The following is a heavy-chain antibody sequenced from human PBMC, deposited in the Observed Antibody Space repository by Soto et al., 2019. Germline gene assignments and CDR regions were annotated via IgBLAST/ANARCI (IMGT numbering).Heavy chain of an antibody. J-gene: IGHJ6*02. CDR1: VYSFTNYW. CDR2: IYPGDSDT. Sequence: GESLKSSCTASVYSFTNYWIGWVRQVPGKGPEWMGIIYPGDSDTRYSPSFQGQVTISADKSTSTAYLLWSSLKASDTAIYFCAGSIFYYGMDVWGQGTTVTVSS. CDR3: AGSIFYYGMDV. V-gene: IGHV5-51*01.